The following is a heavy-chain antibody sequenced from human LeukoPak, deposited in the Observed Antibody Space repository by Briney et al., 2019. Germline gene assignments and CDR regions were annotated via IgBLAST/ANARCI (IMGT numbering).Heavy chain of an antibody. CDR2: ISKDGSLK. J-gene: IGHJ4*02. V-gene: IGHV3-30-3*01. CDR3: ARESYGDYHFDN. D-gene: IGHD4-17*01. Sequence: PGGSLRLSCAASGFAFSDYSMHWVRRASGKGLEWVALISKDGSLKFYADSVKGRFTISRDNSKNTLYLQMNSLRGEDTAVYYCARESYGDYHFDNWGQGTLVTVSS. CDR1: GFAFSDYS.